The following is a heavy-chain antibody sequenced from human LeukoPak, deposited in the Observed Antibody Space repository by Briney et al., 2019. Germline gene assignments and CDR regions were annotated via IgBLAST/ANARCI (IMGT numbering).Heavy chain of an antibody. D-gene: IGHD3-10*01. J-gene: IGHJ4*02. V-gene: IGHV3-30*18. CDR2: ISYDGSNK. CDR1: GFTFSSYG. CDR3: AKDISMVRGFSSLDY. Sequence: PGGSLRLSCAASGFTFSSYGMHWVRQAPGKGLEWVAVISYDGSNKYYADSVKGRFTISRDNSKNTLYLQMNSLRAEDTAVYYCAKDISMVRGFSSLDYWGQGTLVTVSS.